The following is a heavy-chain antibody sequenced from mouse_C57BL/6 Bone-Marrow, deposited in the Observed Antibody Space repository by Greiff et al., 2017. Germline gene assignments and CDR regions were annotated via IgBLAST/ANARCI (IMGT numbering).Heavy chain of an antibody. CDR3: ARSAYDIRRGFYYAMDY. J-gene: IGHJ4*01. CDR1: GYTFTSYW. CDR2: IYPGSGST. D-gene: IGHD2-3*01. Sequence: QVQLQQPGAELVKPGASVKMSCKASGYTFTSYWITWVKQRPGQGLEWIGDIYPGSGSTNYNEKFKSKATLPVDTSSSTAYMQLSSLTSEDSAVYYCARSAYDIRRGFYYAMDYWGQGTSVTVSS. V-gene: IGHV1-55*01.